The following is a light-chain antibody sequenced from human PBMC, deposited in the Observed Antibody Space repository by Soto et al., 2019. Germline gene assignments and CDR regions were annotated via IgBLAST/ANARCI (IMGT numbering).Light chain of an antibody. CDR2: AAS. CDR1: QSISSY. J-gene: IGKJ5*01. Sequence: DIQMTQSPSSLSASVGDRVTITCRASQSISSYLNWYQQKPGKAPKLLISAASNLQSGVPSRFTGSGSETHFTLTIASLQPEDFATYYCQQSYGSPITFGQGTRLEIK. V-gene: IGKV1-39*01. CDR3: QQSYGSPIT.